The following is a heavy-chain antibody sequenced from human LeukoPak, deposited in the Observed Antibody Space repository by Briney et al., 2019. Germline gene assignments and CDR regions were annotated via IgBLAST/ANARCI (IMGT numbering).Heavy chain of an antibody. Sequence: VASVKVSCKASGYTFTSYYMHWVRQAPGQGLEWMGIINPSGGSTTYAQKFQGRVTMTRDTSTSTVYMELSSLRSEDTAVYYCARSPYCSGGSCYSLFAFDIWGQGTMVTVSS. CDR3: ARSPYCSGGSCYSLFAFDI. CDR1: GYTFTSYY. J-gene: IGHJ3*02. CDR2: INPSGGST. V-gene: IGHV1-46*01. D-gene: IGHD2-15*01.